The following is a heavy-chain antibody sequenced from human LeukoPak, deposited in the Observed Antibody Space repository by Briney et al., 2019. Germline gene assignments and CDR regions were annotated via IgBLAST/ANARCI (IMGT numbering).Heavy chain of an antibody. J-gene: IGHJ6*03. CDR2: IYYSGST. D-gene: IGHD2-21*01. CDR1: GGSISSYY. CDR3: ARLGPYCGGDCYDYYYYMDV. V-gene: IGHV4-59*12. Sequence: SETLSLTCTVSGGSISSYYWSWIRQPPGKGLEWIGYIYYSGSTNYNPSLKSRVTMSVDTSKNQFSLKLSSVTAADTAVYYCARLGPYCGGDCYDYYYYMDVWGKGTTVTVSS.